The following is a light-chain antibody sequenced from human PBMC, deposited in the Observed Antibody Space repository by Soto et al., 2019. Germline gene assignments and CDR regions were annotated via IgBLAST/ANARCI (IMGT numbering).Light chain of an antibody. J-gene: IGLJ1*01. CDR3: ATWNDGVFV. V-gene: IGLV1-44*01. CDR2: GNT. Sequence: QSVLTQPPSASGTPGQRVTISCSGSTSNIGGSTVSWYQQFPGAAPKLLIYGNTQRPLGVPVRFSASKSDTSASLAISGLQSEDEADYYCATWNDGVFVFETGTKVTVL. CDR1: TSNIGGST.